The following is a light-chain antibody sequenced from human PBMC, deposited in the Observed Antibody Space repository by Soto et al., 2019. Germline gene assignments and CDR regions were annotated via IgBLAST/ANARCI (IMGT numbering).Light chain of an antibody. Sequence: QSALTQPASVSGSPGQSITISCIGTNSDVGAYKYVSWYQQQPDKAPKLIIYEVSNRPSGVSNRFSGSKSGNTASLTISGLQAEDEADYYCSSYTTSTTRIIFGGGTKLTVL. J-gene: IGLJ2*01. V-gene: IGLV2-14*01. CDR3: SSYTTSTTRII. CDR1: NSDVGAYKY. CDR2: EVS.